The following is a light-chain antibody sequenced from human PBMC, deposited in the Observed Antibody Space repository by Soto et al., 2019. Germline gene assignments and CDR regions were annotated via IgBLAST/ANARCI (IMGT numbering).Light chain of an antibody. CDR3: QQYSDFWT. Sequence: DLQRTQSPSTLSSSVGDGATITCRASQSIGKWLAWYQQKAGKAPKLLLYDTSILESGVSDRFSVSVYGTEFTLTISSLQPEDFTTYYCQQYSDFWTFGPGTKVDI. J-gene: IGKJ1*01. CDR1: QSIGKW. CDR2: DTS. V-gene: IGKV1-5*01.